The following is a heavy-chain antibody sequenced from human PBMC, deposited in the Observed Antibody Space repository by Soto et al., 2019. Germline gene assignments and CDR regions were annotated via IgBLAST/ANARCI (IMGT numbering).Heavy chain of an antibody. D-gene: IGHD6-13*01. CDR1: GYTFTGYY. Sequence: GASVKVSCKASGYTFTGYYMHWVRQAPGQGLEWMGWINPNSGGTNYAQKFQGWVTMTRDTSISTAYMELSRLRSDDTAVYYCARAGWYSSSPDTLIFDYWGQGTLVTVSS. CDR2: INPNSGGT. V-gene: IGHV1-2*04. J-gene: IGHJ4*02. CDR3: ARAGWYSSSPDTLIFDY.